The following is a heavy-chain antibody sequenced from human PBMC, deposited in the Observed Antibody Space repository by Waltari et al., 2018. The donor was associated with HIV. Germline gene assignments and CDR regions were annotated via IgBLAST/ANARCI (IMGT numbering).Heavy chain of an antibody. CDR3: ARERDYSNTRALDY. Sequence: QVQLQESGPGLVKPSETLSLTCTVSGGSISSYYWSWIRQPARKGLEWIGRIYTSENTHSYPSLKSRVTRSVDTSKNQFSLKLSSVTAADTAVYYCARERDYSNTRALDYWGQGTLVTVSS. V-gene: IGHV4-4*07. D-gene: IGHD4-4*01. CDR1: GGSISSYY. J-gene: IGHJ4*02. CDR2: IYTSENT.